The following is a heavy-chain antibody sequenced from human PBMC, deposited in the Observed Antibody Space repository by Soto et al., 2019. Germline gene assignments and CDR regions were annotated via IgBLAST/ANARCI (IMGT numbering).Heavy chain of an antibody. V-gene: IGHV3-33*01. CDR2: IWYDGSNK. D-gene: IGHD6-13*01. CDR3: ARDGGVVAAARRFYYGMAV. CDR1: GFTFSSYG. J-gene: IGHJ6*02. Sequence: QVQLVESGGGVVQPGRSLRLSCAASGFTFSSYGMHWVRQAPGKGLEWVAGIWYDGSNKYYVDSVKGRFTISRDNSKNXLXPQMNSLGAEDPAAYNCARDGGVVAAARRFYYGMAVWGQGTTGTVSS.